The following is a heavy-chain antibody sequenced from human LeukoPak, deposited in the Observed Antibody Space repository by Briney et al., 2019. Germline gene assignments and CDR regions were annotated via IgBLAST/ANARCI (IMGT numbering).Heavy chain of an antibody. J-gene: IGHJ4*02. CDR3: TKRVKYGGTWDHFAD. Sequence: GGSLRLSCAASGFTFDNYRMSWVRQAPGKGLEWVSTVNADGGNTYYADSVQGRFTISRDNSKSTLILQMNSLRVEDTALYYCTKRVKYGGTWDHFADWGQGTLVTVSS. CDR1: GFTFDNYR. D-gene: IGHD1-26*01. V-gene: IGHV3-23*01. CDR2: VNADGGNT.